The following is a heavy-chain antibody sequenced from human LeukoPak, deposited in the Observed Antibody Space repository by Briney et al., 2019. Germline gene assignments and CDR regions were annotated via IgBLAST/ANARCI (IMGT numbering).Heavy chain of an antibody. V-gene: IGHV4-30-4*07. CDR1: GGSISSGGYS. Sequence: PSQTLSLTCAVSGGSISSGGYSWSWIRQPPGKGLEWIAYIYYSGSTYYNPSLKSRVTISVDTSKNQFSLKMRSVTAADTAVYYCARVKWSIGANWFDPWGQGTLVTVSS. CDR2: IYYSGST. J-gene: IGHJ5*02. CDR3: ARVKWSIGANWFDP. D-gene: IGHD6-13*01.